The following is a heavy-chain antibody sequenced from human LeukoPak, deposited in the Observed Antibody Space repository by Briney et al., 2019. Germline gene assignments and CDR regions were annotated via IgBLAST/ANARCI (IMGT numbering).Heavy chain of an antibody. J-gene: IGHJ6*02. CDR2: IYYLGGT. V-gene: IGHV4-59*08. D-gene: IGHD3-10*01. CDR1: GGSISGYD. Sequence: PSETLSLTCTVSGGSISGYDWTWIRQTPGKGLEWIGYIYYLGGTNYNPSLKRRVTVSLDTSKNQFYLNLSSVTPADTAVYYCARRSYGSASPLRMDVWGQGTTVTVSS. CDR3: ARRSYGSASPLRMDV.